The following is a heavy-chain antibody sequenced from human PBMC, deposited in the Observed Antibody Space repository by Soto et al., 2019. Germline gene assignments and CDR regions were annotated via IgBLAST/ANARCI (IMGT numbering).Heavy chain of an antibody. D-gene: IGHD3-10*01. CDR2: ISWNSGRI. Sequence: PGVSLRLSCAASGFIFDDYAMHWVRQVPGKGLEWVSSISWNSGRIGYADSVKGRITISRDNAKTSLYLQMSSLRSEDTAFYYCGRGRGFGDAFEIWGRGTMGILSS. V-gene: IGHV3-9*01. J-gene: IGHJ3*02. CDR1: GFIFDDYA. CDR3: GRGRGFGDAFEI.